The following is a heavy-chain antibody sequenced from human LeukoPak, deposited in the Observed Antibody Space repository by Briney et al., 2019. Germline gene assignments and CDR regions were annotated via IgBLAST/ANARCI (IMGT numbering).Heavy chain of an antibody. CDR1: GYTFTSYA. D-gene: IGHD3-22*01. J-gene: IGHJ1*01. CDR3: ARVPLSDPSGHYYPH. CDR2: INAGNGNT. V-gene: IGHV1-3*01. Sequence: ASVKVSCKASGYTFTSYAMHWVRQAPGQRLEWMGWINAGNGNTKYSQKFQDRVTLTRDTSASTAYMELNSLSSEDTAVYYCARVPLSDPSGHYYPHWGQGTLVTVSS.